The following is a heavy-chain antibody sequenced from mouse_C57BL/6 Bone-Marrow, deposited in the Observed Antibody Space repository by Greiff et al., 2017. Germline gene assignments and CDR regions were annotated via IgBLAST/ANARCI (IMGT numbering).Heavy chain of an antibody. D-gene: IGHD4-1*01. V-gene: IGHV5-6*01. Sequence: EVQGVESGGDLVKPGGSLKLSCAASGFTFSSYGMSWVRQTPDKRLEWVATISSGGSYTYYPDSVKGRFTISRDNAKNTLYLQMSSLKSEDTAMYYCARPSYWAWFAYWGQGSLVTVSA. J-gene: IGHJ3*01. CDR2: ISSGGSYT. CDR1: GFTFSSYG. CDR3: ARPSYWAWFAY.